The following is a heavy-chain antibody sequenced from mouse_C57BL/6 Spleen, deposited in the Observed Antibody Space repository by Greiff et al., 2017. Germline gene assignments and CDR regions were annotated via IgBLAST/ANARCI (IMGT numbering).Heavy chain of an antibody. J-gene: IGHJ1*03. Sequence: EVQRVESGGGLVQPKGSLKLSCAASGFTFNTYAMHWVRQAPGKGLEWVARIRSKSSNYATYYADSVKDRFTISRDDSQSMLYLQMNNLKTEDTAMYYCVMDYYGSRSYWYFDVWGTGTTVTVSS. CDR2: IRSKSSNYAT. CDR1: GFTFNTYA. CDR3: VMDYYGSRSYWYFDV. D-gene: IGHD1-1*01. V-gene: IGHV10-3*01.